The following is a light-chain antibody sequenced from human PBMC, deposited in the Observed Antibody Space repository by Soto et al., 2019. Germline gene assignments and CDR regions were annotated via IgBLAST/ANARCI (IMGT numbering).Light chain of an antibody. CDR1: ETVRSN. CDR3: HQYSNWPPWT. CDR2: AAS. Sequence: RVMTQSPDTLSVSPGERATLSCRASETVRSNLAWYQQKPGQAPRLLIYAASTRATGIPARFIGNGSGTEFTLTISSLQSEDFAVYYCHQYSNWPPWTFGPGTKVEIK. J-gene: IGKJ1*01. V-gene: IGKV3D-15*01.